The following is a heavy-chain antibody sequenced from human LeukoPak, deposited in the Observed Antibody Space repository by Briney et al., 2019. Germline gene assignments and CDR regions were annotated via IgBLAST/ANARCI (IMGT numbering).Heavy chain of an antibody. V-gene: IGHV1-46*01. CDR3: ARLTGDYDSSGYGKFSGEYFQH. CDR2: INPSGGST. Sequence: GASVKVSCKASGYTFTSYYMHWVRQAPGQGLEWMGIINPSGGSTSYAQKFQGRVTMTRDMSTSTVYMELSSLRSEDTAVYYCARLTGDYDSSGYGKFSGEYFQHWGQGTLVTVSS. J-gene: IGHJ1*01. CDR1: GYTFTSYY. D-gene: IGHD3-22*01.